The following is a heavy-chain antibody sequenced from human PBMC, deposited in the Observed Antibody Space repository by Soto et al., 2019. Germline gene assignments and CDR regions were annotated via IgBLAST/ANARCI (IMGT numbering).Heavy chain of an antibody. CDR3: ARLHHSGWYMDY. CDR2: IDPSDSYT. J-gene: IGHJ4*02. Sequence: EVQLVQSGAEVKEPGESLRISCKGSGYTFTNYWIAWVRQMPGKGLVWLGRIDPSDSYTSYSPSFEGHVTISVDKSISTAYLQCSSLKASDTAMYYCARLHHSGWYMDYWGQGTLVTVSS. D-gene: IGHD6-19*01. V-gene: IGHV5-10-1*01. CDR1: GYTFTNYW.